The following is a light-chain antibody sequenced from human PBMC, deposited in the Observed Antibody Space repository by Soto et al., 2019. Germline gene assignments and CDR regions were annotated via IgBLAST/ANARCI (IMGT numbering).Light chain of an antibody. CDR1: NSDVGGYNY. J-gene: IGLJ1*01. CDR3: SSYTSSSTYV. Sequence: QSALTQPASVSGSPGRSITISCTGTNSDVGGYNYVSWYQQHPGKAPKLLIYEVSNRPSGVSNRFSGSKSGKTASLTISGLQAEDEADYYCSSYTSSSTYVFGTGTKLTVL. V-gene: IGLV2-14*01. CDR2: EVS.